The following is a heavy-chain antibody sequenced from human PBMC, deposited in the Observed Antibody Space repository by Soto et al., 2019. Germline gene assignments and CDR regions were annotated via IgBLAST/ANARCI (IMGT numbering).Heavy chain of an antibody. CDR3: ATMPTYYHYGMDV. Sequence: GESLKISCEGSGDTFATYWITWVRQMPGKGLEYMGRMNPSDSYTTYSPSFQGHVTISADKSSSTAYLQWSSLEASDTAVYYCATMPTYYHYGMDVWGQGTTVTVSS. V-gene: IGHV5-10-1*01. D-gene: IGHD3-10*01. CDR1: GDTFATYW. J-gene: IGHJ6*02. CDR2: MNPSDSYT.